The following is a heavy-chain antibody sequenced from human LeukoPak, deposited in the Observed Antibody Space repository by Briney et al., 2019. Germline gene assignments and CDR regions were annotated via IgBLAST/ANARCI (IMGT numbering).Heavy chain of an antibody. CDR3: ARDPYTSSSWYRGRANNWFDP. Sequence: ASVKVPCKASGYTFTTYPMNWVRQAPGQGLEWMGWINTNTGNPTYAQGFTGRFVFSLDTSVSTAYLQISSLKADGTAVYYCARDPYTSSSWYRGRANNWFDPWGQGTLVTVSS. V-gene: IGHV7-4-1*02. J-gene: IGHJ5*02. CDR1: GYTFTTYP. CDR2: INTNTGNP. D-gene: IGHD6-13*01.